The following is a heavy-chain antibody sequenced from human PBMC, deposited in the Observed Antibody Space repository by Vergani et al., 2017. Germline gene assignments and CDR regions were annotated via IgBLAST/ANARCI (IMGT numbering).Heavy chain of an antibody. CDR3: AHRGELGSSYAFDI. V-gene: IGHV2-5*02. D-gene: IGHD6-13*01. Sequence: QITLKESGPTLVQPTQTLTLTCMFSGFSLSTSGVGVGWIRQPPGKALESLALIYWDDDKRYSPSLKIRLTITKDTSKNQVVLTMTNMDPVDTATYYCAHRGELGSSYAFDIWGQGTMVTVSS. CDR2: IYWDDDK. J-gene: IGHJ3*02. CDR1: GFSLSTSGVG.